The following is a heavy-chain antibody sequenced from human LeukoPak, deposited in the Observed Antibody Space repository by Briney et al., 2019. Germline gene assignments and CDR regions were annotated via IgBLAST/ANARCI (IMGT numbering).Heavy chain of an antibody. J-gene: IGHJ4*02. V-gene: IGHV3-30*07. CDR1: GFTFSTYA. CDR2: IWYDGSNK. Sequence: GGSLRLSCAASGFTFSTYAIHWVRQAPGKGLEWVAVIWYDGSNKYYADSVKGRFTISRDNSKNTLYLQMNSLRAEDTAVYYCARTSGSYFWQIDYWGQGTLVTVSS. D-gene: IGHD3-10*01. CDR3: ARTSGSYFWQIDY.